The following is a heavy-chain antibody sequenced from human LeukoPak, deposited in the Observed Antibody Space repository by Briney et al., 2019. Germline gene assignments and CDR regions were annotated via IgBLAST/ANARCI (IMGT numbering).Heavy chain of an antibody. CDR3: ARAGNTMVTDFDY. J-gene: IGHJ4*02. CDR2: ISSSGSYI. V-gene: IGHV3-21*01. Sequence: GGSLRLSCAASGFTFTSYNMDWVRQAPGRGLGWVSSISSSGSYIYYADSVKGRFTISRDNAKNSLYLQMNSLRAEDTAVYYCARAGNTMVTDFDYWGQGTLVTVSS. D-gene: IGHD5-18*01. CDR1: GFTFTSYN.